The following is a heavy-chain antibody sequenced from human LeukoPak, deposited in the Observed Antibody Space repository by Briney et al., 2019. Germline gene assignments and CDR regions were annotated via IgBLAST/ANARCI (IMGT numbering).Heavy chain of an antibody. CDR1: GGSISSSSYY. CDR3: ARHNDPGYSSSWRPRTIDY. CDR2: IYYSGST. D-gene: IGHD6-13*01. V-gene: IGHV4-39*01. Sequence: KPSETLSLTCTVSGGSISSSSYYWGWIRQPPRKGLEWVGSIYYSGSTYYNPSLKSRVTISVDTSKNQFSLKLSSVTAADTAVYYCARHNDPGYSSSWRPRTIDYWGQGTLVTVSS. J-gene: IGHJ4*02.